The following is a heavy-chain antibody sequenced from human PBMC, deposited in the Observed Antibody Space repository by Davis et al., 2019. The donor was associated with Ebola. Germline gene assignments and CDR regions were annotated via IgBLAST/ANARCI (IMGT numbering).Heavy chain of an antibody. Sequence: PSETLSLTCTVSGGSISSGGYYWSWIRQHPGKGLEWIGYIYYSGSTYYNPSLKSRVTISVDTSKNQFSLKLSSVTAADTAVYYCARERWDYYDSSGHDAFDIWGQGTMVTVSS. CDR2: IYYSGST. D-gene: IGHD3-22*01. V-gene: IGHV4-31*03. J-gene: IGHJ3*02. CDR1: GGSISSGGYY. CDR3: ARERWDYYDSSGHDAFDI.